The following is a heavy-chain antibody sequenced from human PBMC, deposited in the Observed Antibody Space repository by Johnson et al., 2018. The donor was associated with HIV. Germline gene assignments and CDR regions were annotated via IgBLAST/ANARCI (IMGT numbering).Heavy chain of an antibody. D-gene: IGHD3-10*01. J-gene: IGHJ3*02. Sequence: VQLVESGGGVVQPGRSLRLSCAASGFTFSSYAMHWVRQAPGKGLEWVSAISGSGASTYYADSVKGRFTISRDNAKNSLYLQMNSLRAEDTAVYYCARALSRFGVSDAFDIWGQGTMVTVSS. CDR1: GFTFSSYA. V-gene: IGHV3-23*04. CDR2: ISGSGAST. CDR3: ARALSRFGVSDAFDI.